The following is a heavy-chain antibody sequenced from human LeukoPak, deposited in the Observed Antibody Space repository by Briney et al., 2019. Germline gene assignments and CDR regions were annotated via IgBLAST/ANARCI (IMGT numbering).Heavy chain of an antibody. J-gene: IGHJ4*02. V-gene: IGHV4-59*13. CDR1: GGSFSGYY. CDR2: IYYSETS. Sequence: SETLSLTCTVSGGSFSGYYWSWMRQPPGNELEWIGYIYYSETSNYNPSLKSRVTISADTSKNQCSLQLTSVTAADTAVYYCARDLGRGGGNYYFDFWGQGILVTVSS. D-gene: IGHD2-15*01. CDR3: ARDLGRGGGNYYFDF.